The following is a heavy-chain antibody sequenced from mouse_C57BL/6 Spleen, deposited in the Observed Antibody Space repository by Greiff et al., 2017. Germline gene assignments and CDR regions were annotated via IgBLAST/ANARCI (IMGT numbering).Heavy chain of an antibody. CDR2: INPNNGGT. J-gene: IGHJ4*01. CDR1: GYTFTDYN. CDR3: ARRDYYSNLYAMDY. D-gene: IGHD2-5*01. V-gene: IGHV1-18*01. Sequence: EVQLQQSGPELVKPGASVKIPCKASGYTFTDYNMDWVKQSHGKSLEWIGDINPNNGGTIYNQKFKGKATLTVDKSSSTAYMELRSLTSEDTAVYYCARRDYYSNLYAMDYWGQGTSVTVSS.